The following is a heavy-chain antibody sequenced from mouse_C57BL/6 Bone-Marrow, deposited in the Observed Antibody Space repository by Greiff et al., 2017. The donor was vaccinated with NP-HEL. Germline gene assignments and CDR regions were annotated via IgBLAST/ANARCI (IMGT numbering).Heavy chain of an antibody. CDR3: SSIYYDYDDYAMDY. Sequence: VQLQQSGAELVRPGASVTLSCKASGYTFTDYEMHWVKQTPVHGLEWIGAIDPETGGTAYNQKFKGQAILTADKSSSTAYMELRSLTSEDSAVYYCSSIYYDYDDYAMDYWGQGTSVTVSS. CDR2: IDPETGGT. CDR1: GYTFTDYE. V-gene: IGHV1-15*01. D-gene: IGHD2-4*01. J-gene: IGHJ4*01.